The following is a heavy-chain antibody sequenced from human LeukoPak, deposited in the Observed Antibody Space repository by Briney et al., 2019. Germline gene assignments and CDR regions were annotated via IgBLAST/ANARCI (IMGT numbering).Heavy chain of an antibody. CDR1: GFTFSSYS. CDR2: ISSSSSYI. Sequence: GGSLRLSCAASGFTFSSYSMNWVRQALGKGLEWVSSISSSSSYIYYADSVKGRFTISRDNAKNSPYLQMNSLRAEDTAVYYCARESRRVGEGDFDYWGQGTLVTVSS. V-gene: IGHV3-21*01. CDR3: ARESRRVGEGDFDY. D-gene: IGHD1-26*01. J-gene: IGHJ4*02.